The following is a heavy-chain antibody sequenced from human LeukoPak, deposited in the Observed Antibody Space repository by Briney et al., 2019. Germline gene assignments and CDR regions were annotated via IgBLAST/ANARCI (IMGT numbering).Heavy chain of an antibody. J-gene: IGHJ4*02. D-gene: IGHD1-26*01. V-gene: IGHV1-69*13. CDR1: GYTFTSYA. Sequence: ASVKVSCKASGYTFTSYAISWVRQAPGQGLEWMGGIIPIFGTANYAQKFQGRVTITADESTSTAYMELSSLRSEDTAVYYCARVGSVGATNYFDYWGQGTLVTVSS. CDR2: IIPIFGTA. CDR3: ARVGSVGATNYFDY.